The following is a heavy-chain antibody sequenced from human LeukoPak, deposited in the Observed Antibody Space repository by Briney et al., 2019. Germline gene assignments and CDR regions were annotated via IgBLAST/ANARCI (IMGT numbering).Heavy chain of an antibody. CDR1: GFMFSSSG. D-gene: IGHD6-13*01. CDR3: AKRGYSSSWNFDS. J-gene: IGHJ4*02. V-gene: IGHV3-30*02. CDR2: IRYDGSNK. Sequence: GGSLRLSCAASGFMFSSSGMHWVRQAPGKGLEWVAFIRYDGSNKYYADSVKGRFTIARDNSKNTVSLQMNSLRPEDTAVYYCAKRGYSSSWNFDSWGQGTLVTVSS.